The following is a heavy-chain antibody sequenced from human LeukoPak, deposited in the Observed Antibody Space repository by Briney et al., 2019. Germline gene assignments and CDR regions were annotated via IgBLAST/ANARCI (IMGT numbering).Heavy chain of an antibody. D-gene: IGHD2-15*01. J-gene: IGHJ5*02. CDR3: GSCYTNNWFDP. CDR2: INAGNGNT. Sequence: ASVKVSCKASGYTFTSYAMHWVRQAPGQRLEWMGWINAGNGNTKYSQKFQGRVTITRDTSASTAYMDTAVYYCARARYCSGGSCYTNNWFDPWGQGTLVTVPS. CDR1: GYTFTSYA. V-gene: IGHV1-3*01.